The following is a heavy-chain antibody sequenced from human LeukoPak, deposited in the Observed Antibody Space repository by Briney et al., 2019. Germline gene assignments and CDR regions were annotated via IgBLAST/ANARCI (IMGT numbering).Heavy chain of an antibody. D-gene: IGHD1-1*01. J-gene: IGHJ4*02. CDR3: AREVPRLEAGFDY. V-gene: IGHV3-7*01. CDR2: INHNGNVN. CDR1: GFTFSSYW. Sequence: GGSLRLSCAASGFTFSSYWMNWARQAPGKGLEWVASINHNGNVNYYVDSVKGRFTISRDNAKNTLYLQMNSLRAEDTAVYYCAREVPRLEAGFDYWGQGTLVTVSS.